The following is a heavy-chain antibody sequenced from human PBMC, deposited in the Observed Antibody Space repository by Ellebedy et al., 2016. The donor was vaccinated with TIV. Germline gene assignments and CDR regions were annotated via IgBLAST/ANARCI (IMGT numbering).Heavy chain of an antibody. CDR1: GVSISDYY. CDR3: ARDGVEDYFDY. J-gene: IGHJ4*02. D-gene: IGHD3-10*01. V-gene: IGHV4-59*01. CDR2: VYHTGST. Sequence: MPSETLSLTCSVSGVSISDYYWSWIRQPPGQGLEWIGYVYHTGSTNYNTSLRSRVTLAVDTPKNEFSLKLSSVTTADTAIYSFARDGVEDYFDYWGQGLLVTVSS.